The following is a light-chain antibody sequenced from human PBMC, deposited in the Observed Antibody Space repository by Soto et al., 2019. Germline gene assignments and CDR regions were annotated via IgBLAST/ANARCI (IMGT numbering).Light chain of an antibody. Sequence: DILLTQSPYTLCASVGESVALSWRASQSINKWLAWYQHKPGKAPNLLIYEVSTLHSGVPSRFSGSGSGTEFTLTISSLRPDDFATYYCQHYSGDRATFGQGTKVDIK. CDR2: EVS. V-gene: IGKV1-5*03. CDR1: QSINKW. J-gene: IGKJ1*01. CDR3: QHYSGDRAT.